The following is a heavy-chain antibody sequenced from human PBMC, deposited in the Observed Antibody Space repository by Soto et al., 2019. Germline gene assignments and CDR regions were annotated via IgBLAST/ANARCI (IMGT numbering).Heavy chain of an antibody. CDR2: IYWDDDK. CDR1: GFSLSTSGVS. Sequence: QITLKESGPTLVKPTQTLTLTCTFSGFSLSTSGVSVGWILQPPGKALECLALIYWDDDKRNSQSLKSRLTITKDTSQNQAVLTRTNMDPVDTATYYCAHGRCTNGVGSDFDYWGQGTLVNVSS. J-gene: IGHJ4*02. D-gene: IGHD2-8*01. V-gene: IGHV2-5*02. CDR3: AHGRCTNGVGSDFDY.